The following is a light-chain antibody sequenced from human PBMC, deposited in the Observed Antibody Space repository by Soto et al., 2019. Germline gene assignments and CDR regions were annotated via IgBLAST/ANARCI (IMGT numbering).Light chain of an antibody. CDR1: SSDVGSYNL. CDR3: CSYAGSSTYVV. CDR2: EGS. Sequence: QSVLTQPASVSGSPGQSITISCTGTSSDVGSYNLVSWYQQHPGKAPKLMIYEGSKRPSGVSNRFSGSKSGNTASLTISGLQAEDVADYYCCSYAGSSTYVVFGGGTKLTLL. J-gene: IGLJ2*01. V-gene: IGLV2-23*01.